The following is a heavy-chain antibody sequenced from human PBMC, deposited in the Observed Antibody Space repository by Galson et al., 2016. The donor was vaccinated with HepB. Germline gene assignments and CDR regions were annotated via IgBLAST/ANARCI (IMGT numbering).Heavy chain of an antibody. CDR2: IKQDGSEE. J-gene: IGHJ2*01. V-gene: IGHV3-7*01. CDR1: GFTFSSYG. Sequence: SLRLSCAASGFTFSSYGMHWVRQAPGKGLEWVANIKQDGSEEYYVDSVKGRFAISRDNARNSLYLQMNSLRAEDTAVYFCARDTGVSRTDDWSFDLWGRGSQVTVSS. CDR3: ARDTGVSRTDDWSFDL. D-gene: IGHD1-7*01.